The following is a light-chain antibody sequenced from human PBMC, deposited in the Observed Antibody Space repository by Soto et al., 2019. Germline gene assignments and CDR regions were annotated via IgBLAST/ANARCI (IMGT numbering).Light chain of an antibody. Sequence: EIILTQSPGTLALSPGDGATLSCRASQTVNRNYLAWYHQRPGQPPRLLIYGVSNRASGVPDRFSGDGSGTEFTLTIGRLHPDDFGVYYCQQYIDSPRTFGQGTRVEVK. J-gene: IGKJ1*01. CDR2: GVS. CDR3: QQYIDSPRT. CDR1: QTVNRNY. V-gene: IGKV3-20*01.